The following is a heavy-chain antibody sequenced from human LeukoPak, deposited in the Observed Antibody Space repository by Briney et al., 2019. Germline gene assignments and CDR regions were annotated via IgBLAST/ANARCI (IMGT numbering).Heavy chain of an antibody. CDR2: ISSSSYYI. J-gene: IGHJ4*02. CDR1: GFTFSSYT. Sequence: GGSLRLSCAASGFTFSSYTMNWVRQAPGKGLEWVSSISSSSYYIYYADSVKGRFTISRDNAKNSMYLQMNSLRAEDTAVYYCARDRDSSSWYDYWGQGTLVTVYS. V-gene: IGHV3-21*01. CDR3: ARDRDSSSWYDY. D-gene: IGHD6-13*01.